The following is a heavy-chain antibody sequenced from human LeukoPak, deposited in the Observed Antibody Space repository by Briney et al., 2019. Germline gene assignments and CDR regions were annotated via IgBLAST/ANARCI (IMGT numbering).Heavy chain of an antibody. D-gene: IGHD1-14*01. V-gene: IGHV3-21*01. CDR3: VRKNHGSFDY. CDR2: ISSSSTYI. Sequence: GGSLRLSCAASGFSFSSYYVNWVRQAPGKGLEWVSCISSSSTYIYYADSVRGRFAISRDNSKNSLYLQMNSLRAEDTAVYYCVRKNHGSFDYWGQGSLVTVSS. J-gene: IGHJ4*02. CDR1: GFSFSSYY.